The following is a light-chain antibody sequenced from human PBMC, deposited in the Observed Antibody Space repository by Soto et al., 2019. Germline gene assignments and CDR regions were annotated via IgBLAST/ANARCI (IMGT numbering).Light chain of an antibody. V-gene: IGLV2-14*01. CDR2: EVT. CDR3: SSYTVTSTWV. CDR1: SSDVGRYNF. J-gene: IGLJ3*02. Sequence: QSALTQPASVSGSPGQSITISCTGTSSDVGRYNFVSWYQHHPDKAPKLLIYEVTDRPPGTSNRFSGSKSGNTASLTISRLQADDEADYYCSSYTVTSTWVFSGGTKLTVL.